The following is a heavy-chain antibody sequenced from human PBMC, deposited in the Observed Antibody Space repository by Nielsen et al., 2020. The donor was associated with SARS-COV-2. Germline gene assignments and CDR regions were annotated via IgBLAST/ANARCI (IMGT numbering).Heavy chain of an antibody. Sequence: GGSLRLSCTASGFTFSYYGMHWVRQAPGKGLEWVAVISYDADNIFYADSVKGRFTISRDNSKDTMYLQMNSLRAEDTALYYCARGWLAAPYYYGMDLWGQGNTVTVSS. CDR2: ISYDADNI. D-gene: IGHD6-19*01. J-gene: IGHJ6*02. CDR3: ARGWLAAPYYYGMDL. V-gene: IGHV3-30*03. CDR1: GFTFSYYG.